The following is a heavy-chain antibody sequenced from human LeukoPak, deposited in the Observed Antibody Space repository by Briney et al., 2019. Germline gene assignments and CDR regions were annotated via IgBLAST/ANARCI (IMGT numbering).Heavy chain of an antibody. D-gene: IGHD1-14*01. CDR1: GFTFSSYA. J-gene: IGHJ4*02. CDR3: ARMGFGRDDYFDY. Sequence: GGSLRLSCAASGFTFSSYAMHWVRQAPGKGLEYVSAISSDGGSTYYANSVKGRFTISRDNSKNTLYLQMGSLRAEDMAVYYCARMGFGRDDYFDYWGQGTLVTVSS. CDR2: ISSDGGST. V-gene: IGHV3-64*01.